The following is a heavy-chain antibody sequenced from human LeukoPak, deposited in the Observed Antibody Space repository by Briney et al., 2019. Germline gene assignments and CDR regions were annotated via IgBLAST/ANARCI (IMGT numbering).Heavy chain of an antibody. CDR2: IWYDGSNK. Sequence: AGSLRLTCSASGFTFSSDGMEWVRQAPGKGMERVALIWYDGSNKYYADSVKGRFTISRDNSRNTLYRQMNSLRAKDTAVHYCAGESGVRGVIDYWGQGTLVTVSS. D-gene: IGHD3-10*01. J-gene: IGHJ4*02. V-gene: IGHV3-33*01. CDR1: GFTFSSDG. CDR3: AGESGVRGVIDY.